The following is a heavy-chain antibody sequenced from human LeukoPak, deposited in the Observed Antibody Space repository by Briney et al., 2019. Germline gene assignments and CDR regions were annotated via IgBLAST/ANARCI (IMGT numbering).Heavy chain of an antibody. V-gene: IGHV3-23*01. CDR1: GFTFSSYA. CDR2: TSGIGAGT. CDR3: AKDRSTAVTPRGNWFDP. Sequence: GGSLRLSCSVSGFTFSSYAMSWVRQAPGKGLEWVSTTSGIGAGTYYADSVRGRFTISRDNAKNTLYLQMNSLRAEDTAVYYCAKDRSTAVTPRGNWFDPWGQGTLVTVSS. J-gene: IGHJ5*02. D-gene: IGHD4-23*01.